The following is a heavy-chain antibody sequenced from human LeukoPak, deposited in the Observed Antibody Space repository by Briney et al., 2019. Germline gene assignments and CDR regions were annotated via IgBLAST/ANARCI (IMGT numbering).Heavy chain of an antibody. V-gene: IGHV1-69*04. CDR1: GGTFSSYA. J-gene: IGHJ6*04. D-gene: IGHD6-6*01. CDR3: ASSCRSGYYYYGMDV. CDR2: IIPIFGIA. Sequence: SVKVSCKASGGTFSSYAISWVRQAPGQGLEWMGRIIPIFGIANYAQKFQGGVTITADKSTSTAYMELSSLRSEDTAVYYCASSCRSGYYYYGMDVWGKGTTVTVSS.